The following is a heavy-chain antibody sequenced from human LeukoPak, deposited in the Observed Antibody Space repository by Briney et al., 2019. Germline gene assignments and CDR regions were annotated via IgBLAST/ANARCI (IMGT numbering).Heavy chain of an antibody. J-gene: IGHJ4*02. V-gene: IGHV3-23*01. CDR1: GFTFSSYA. CDR3: AKPDRASITMIVVVITFDY. D-gene: IGHD3-22*01. Sequence: GGSLRLSCAASGFTFSSYAMSWVRQAPGKGLEWVSAISGSGGSTYYADSVKGRFTISRDNSKNTLYLQMNCLGAEDTAVYYCAKPDRASITMIVVVITFDYWGQGTLVTVSP. CDR2: ISGSGGST.